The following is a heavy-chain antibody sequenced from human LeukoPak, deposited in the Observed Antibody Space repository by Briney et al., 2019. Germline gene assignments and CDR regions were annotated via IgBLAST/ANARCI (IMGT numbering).Heavy chain of an antibody. CDR2: IRSDGTNK. D-gene: IGHD5-18*01. V-gene: IGHV3-30*02. CDR1: GFTFNSYG. CDR3: AKGYSFHFDY. J-gene: IGHJ4*02. Sequence: GESLRLSCAASGFTFNSYGMHWVRQAPGKGLEWVAFIRSDGTNKYYADSVKGRFTISRDNSKNTLYLQMNSLRPEDAAVYYCAKGYSFHFDYWGQGTLVTVSS.